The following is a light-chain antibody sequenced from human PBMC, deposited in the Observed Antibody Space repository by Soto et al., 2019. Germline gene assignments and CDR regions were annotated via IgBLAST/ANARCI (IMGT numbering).Light chain of an antibody. J-gene: IGKJ5*01. CDR3: QHYGSSPPIT. V-gene: IGKV3-20*01. Sequence: IVLTQSPGTLSLSPGERATLSCRASQSVTSGYLAWYQQIPGQVPRLLVYAASTRATGIPDRFSGGGSGTDFTLTIHRLEPEDFAVYYCQHYGSSPPITFGQGTRLEIK. CDR2: AAS. CDR1: QSVTSGY.